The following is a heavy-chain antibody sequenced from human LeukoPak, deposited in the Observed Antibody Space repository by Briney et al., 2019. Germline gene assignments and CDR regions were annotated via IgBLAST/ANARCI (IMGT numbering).Heavy chain of an antibody. Sequence: SVNVSCKASGGTFSSYAISWVRQAPGQGLEWMGGIIPIFGTANYAQKFQGRVTITADESTSTAYMELSSLRSEDTAVYYCARDVRDIVVVPAAMGAFDIWGQGTMVTVSS. D-gene: IGHD2-2*01. J-gene: IGHJ3*02. CDR3: ARDVRDIVVVPAAMGAFDI. V-gene: IGHV1-69*01. CDR2: IIPIFGTA. CDR1: GGTFSSYA.